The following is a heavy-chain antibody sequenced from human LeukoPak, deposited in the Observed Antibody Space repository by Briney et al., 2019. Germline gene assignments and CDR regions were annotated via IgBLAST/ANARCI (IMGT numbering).Heavy chain of an antibody. CDR3: ARDTALGYGDYVSWFDP. V-gene: IGHV1-69*13. Sequence: ASVKVSCKSSGYTSSDYGISWMRQAPGQGLEWMGGIIPIFGTANYAQKFQGRVTIAADESTSTAYMELSSLRSEDTAVYYCARDTALGYGDYVSWFDPWGQGTLVTVSS. J-gene: IGHJ5*02. D-gene: IGHD4-17*01. CDR2: IIPIFGTA. CDR1: GYTSSDYG.